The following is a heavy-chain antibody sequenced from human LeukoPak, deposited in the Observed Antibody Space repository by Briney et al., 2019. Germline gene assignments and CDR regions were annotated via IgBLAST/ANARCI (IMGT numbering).Heavy chain of an antibody. CDR2: ISWNSGSI. J-gene: IGHJ3*01. CDR3: AKTYYSDFENAFDL. CDR1: GFTFDDYA. Sequence: PGGSLRLSCAASGFTFDDYAMHRVRQAPGKGLEWVSGISWNSGSIGYADSVKGRFTISRDNAKNSVYLQMNGLRAEDTALYYCAKTYYSDFENAFDLWGQGTMVTVSS. V-gene: IGHV3-9*01. D-gene: IGHD1-26*01.